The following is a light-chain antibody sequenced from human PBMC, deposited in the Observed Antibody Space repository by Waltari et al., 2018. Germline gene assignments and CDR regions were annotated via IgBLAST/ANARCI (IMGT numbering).Light chain of an antibody. J-gene: IGKJ2*03. CDR2: GAS. CDR1: QSISSY. V-gene: IGKV1-39*01. CDR3: QQSYITPYS. Sequence: DIQMTQSPSSLSASVGDRVTITCRASQSISSYLNWYQQKPGKAPKALIYGASSLQSVVPSRFSGSGSGTDFTLTISSLQPEDFATYYCQQSYITPYSFGQGTKVEIK.